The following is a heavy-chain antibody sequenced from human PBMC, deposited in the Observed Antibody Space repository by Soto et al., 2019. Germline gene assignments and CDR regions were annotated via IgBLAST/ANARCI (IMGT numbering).Heavy chain of an antibody. J-gene: IGHJ4*02. Sequence: PSQTLSLTCTVSGGSISSYYWSWIRQPPGKGLEWIGYIYYSGSTNYNPSLKSRVTISVDTSKSQFSLKLSSVTAADTAVYYCARHLTLPPHFDYWGQGTLVTVSS. CDR3: ARHLTLPPHFDY. CDR2: IYYSGST. V-gene: IGHV4-59*08. CDR1: GGSISSYY.